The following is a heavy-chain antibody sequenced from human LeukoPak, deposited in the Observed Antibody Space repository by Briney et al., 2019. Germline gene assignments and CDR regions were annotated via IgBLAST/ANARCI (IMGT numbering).Heavy chain of an antibody. J-gene: IGHJ3*02. CDR3: ARECCSSTSCYTPCDAFDI. CDR1: GFTFRSYE. CDR2: ISSSGSTL. V-gene: IGHV3-48*03. Sequence: GGSLRLSCAASGFTFRSYEMNWVRQAPGKGLAWVSYISSSGSTLYYADSVKGRFTISRDNAKNSLYLQMNSLRAEYTAVYYCARECCSSTSCYTPCDAFDIWGQGTMVTVSS. D-gene: IGHD2-2*02.